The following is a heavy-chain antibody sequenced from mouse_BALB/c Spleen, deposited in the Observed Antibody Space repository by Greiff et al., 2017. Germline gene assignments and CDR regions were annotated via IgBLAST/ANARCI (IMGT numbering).Heavy chain of an antibody. CDR1: GYTFTSYW. CDR3: ARRILETVVGDY. D-gene: IGHD1-1*01. J-gene: IGHJ2*01. CDR2: INPSTGYT. V-gene: IGHV1-7*01. Sequence: QVQLQQSGAELAKPGASLKMSCKASGYTFTSYWMHWVKQRPGQGLEWIGYINPSTGYTEYNQKFKDKATLTADKSSSTAYMQLSSLTSEDSAVYYCARRILETVVGDYWGQGTTLTVSS.